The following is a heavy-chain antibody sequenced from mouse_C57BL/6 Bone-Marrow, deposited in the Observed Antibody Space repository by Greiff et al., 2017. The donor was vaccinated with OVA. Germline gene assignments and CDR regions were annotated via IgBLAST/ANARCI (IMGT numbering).Heavy chain of an antibody. CDR1: GYTFTSYW. V-gene: IGHV1-69*01. CDR3: ARRGNYYGSGDY. D-gene: IGHD1-1*01. J-gene: IGHJ2*01. CDR2: IDPSDSYT. Sequence: QVQLQQPGAELVMPGASVKLSCKASGYTFTSYWMHWVKQRHGQGLEWIGEIDPSDSYTNYNQKFKGKSTLTVDKSSSTAYMQLSSLTSEDSAVYYCARRGNYYGSGDYWGQGTTLTVSS.